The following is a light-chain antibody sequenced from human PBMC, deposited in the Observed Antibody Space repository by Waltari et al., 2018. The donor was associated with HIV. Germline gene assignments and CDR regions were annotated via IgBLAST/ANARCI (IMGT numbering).Light chain of an antibody. CDR2: DAS. CDR1: QSVGTF. CDR3: QPRTNWPQNT. V-gene: IGKV3-11*01. J-gene: IGKJ4*01. Sequence: EIVLTQSPATLSLSPGERATLSCRASQSVGTFLAWYQQKPGQAPRLLIFDASNRATGIPARFSGSGAGTDFTLTISSLEPEDFALYYCQPRTNWPQNTFGGGTKVEIK.